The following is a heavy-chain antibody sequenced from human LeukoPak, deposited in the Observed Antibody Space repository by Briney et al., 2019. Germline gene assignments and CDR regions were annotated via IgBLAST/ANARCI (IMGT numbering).Heavy chain of an antibody. D-gene: IGHD6-13*01. CDR3: ARGKAAAATHYYYYMDV. Sequence: SETLSLTCTVSGGSISSYYWSWIRQPPGKGLEWIGYIYCSGSTNYNPSLKSRVTISVDTSKNQFSLKLSSVTAADTAVYYCARGKAAAATHYYYYMDVWGKGTTVTVSS. V-gene: IGHV4-59*01. J-gene: IGHJ6*03. CDR2: IYCSGST. CDR1: GGSISSYY.